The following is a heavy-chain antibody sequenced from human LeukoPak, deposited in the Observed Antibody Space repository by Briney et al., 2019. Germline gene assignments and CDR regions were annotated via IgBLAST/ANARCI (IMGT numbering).Heavy chain of an antibody. Sequence: SETLSLTCTVSGGSISSGGYYWSWIRQPPGKGLEWIGYIYHSGSTYYNPSLKSRVTISVDRSKNQFSLKLSSVTAADTAVYYCARYYYDSSGYYFDYWGQGTLVTVSS. J-gene: IGHJ4*02. V-gene: IGHV4-30-2*01. CDR1: GGSISSGGYY. CDR2: IYHSGST. CDR3: ARYYYDSSGYYFDY. D-gene: IGHD3-22*01.